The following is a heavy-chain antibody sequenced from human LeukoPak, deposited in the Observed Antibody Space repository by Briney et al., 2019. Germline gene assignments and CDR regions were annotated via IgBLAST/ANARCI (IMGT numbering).Heavy chain of an antibody. J-gene: IGHJ6*02. CDR3: AKHPNLGRYDFWTDPYYYYGMDV. CDR1: EFTFSSYA. Sequence: GGSLRLSCAASEFTFSSYAMSWVRQAPGKGLEWVSAISGSGGSTYYADSVKGRFTISRDNSKNTLYLQMNSLRAEDTAVYYCAKHPNLGRYDFWTDPYYYYGMDVWGQGTTVTVSS. CDR2: ISGSGGST. D-gene: IGHD3-3*01. V-gene: IGHV3-23*01.